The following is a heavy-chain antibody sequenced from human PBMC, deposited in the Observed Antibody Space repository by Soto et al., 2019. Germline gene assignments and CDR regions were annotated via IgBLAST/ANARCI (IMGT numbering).Heavy chain of an antibody. CDR2: IIPIFGTA. V-gene: IGHV1-69*06. D-gene: IGHD2-15*01. Sequence: ASVKVSCKASGGTFSSYAISWVRQAPGQGLEWMGGIIPIFGTANYAQKFQGRVTITADKSTSTAYMELSSLRSEGTAVYYCARAATRDYYYYGMDVWGQGTTVTVSS. CDR1: GGTFSSYA. J-gene: IGHJ6*02. CDR3: ARAATRDYYYYGMDV.